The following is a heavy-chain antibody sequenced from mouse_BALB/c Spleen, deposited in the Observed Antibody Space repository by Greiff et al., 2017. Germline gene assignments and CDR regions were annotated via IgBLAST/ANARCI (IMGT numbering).Heavy chain of an antibody. V-gene: IGHV1S22*01. CDR3: TRGDYGYNYAMDY. Sequence: KQPGSELVRPGASVKLSCKASGYTFTSYWMHWVKQRHGQGLEWIGNIYPGSGSTNYDEKFKSKGTLTVDTSSSTAYMHLSSLTSEDSAVYYCTRGDYGYNYAMDYWGQGTSVTVSS. CDR1: GYTFTSYW. J-gene: IGHJ4*01. D-gene: IGHD1-2*01. CDR2: IYPGSGST.